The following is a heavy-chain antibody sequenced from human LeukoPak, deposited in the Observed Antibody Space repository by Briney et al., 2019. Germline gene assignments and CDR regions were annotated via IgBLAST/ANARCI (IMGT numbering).Heavy chain of an antibody. CDR1: GGSLSGYY. D-gene: IGHD1-1*01. J-gene: IGHJ5*02. Sequence: SETLSLTCAVYGGSLSGYYWSGIRQPPGKGLEWIGEISHSGSTSYNPSLKSRVTISVDTSKSQFSLNLKSVTAADTAVYYCATQRDGYPSWFDPWGQGTLVTVSS. CDR3: ATQRDGYPSWFDP. V-gene: IGHV4-34*01. CDR2: ISHSGST.